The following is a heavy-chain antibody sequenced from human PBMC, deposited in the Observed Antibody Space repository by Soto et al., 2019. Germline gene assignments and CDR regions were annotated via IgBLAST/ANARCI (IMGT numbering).Heavy chain of an antibody. CDR1: GFTFSSYG. D-gene: IGHD6-19*01. CDR2: IWYDGSNK. J-gene: IGHJ4*02. CDR3: AKIAEAVAGTVYGY. Sequence: PGGSLRLSCAASGFTFSSYGMHWVRQAPGKGLEWVAVIWYDGSNKYYADSVKGRFTISRDNYKNTLYLQLNSLRAEDTAVYYCAKIAEAVAGTVYGYWGQGTLVTVSS. V-gene: IGHV3-33*06.